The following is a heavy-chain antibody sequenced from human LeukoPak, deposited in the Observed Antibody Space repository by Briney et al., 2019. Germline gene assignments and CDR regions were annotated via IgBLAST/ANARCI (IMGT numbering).Heavy chain of an antibody. CDR2: ISNISNTI. CDR1: GFTFSTYS. D-gene: IGHD2-15*01. Sequence: PGGSLRLSCAASGFTFSTYSMHWVREAPGKGLEWVSYISNISNTIYYVDSVKGRFTISRDTAQSSLYMQMYSLRDQGTAVYFFPRGLPKPNHFDYWRQGTLVSVSS. J-gene: IGHJ4*02. CDR3: PRGLPKPNHFDY. V-gene: IGHV3-48*02.